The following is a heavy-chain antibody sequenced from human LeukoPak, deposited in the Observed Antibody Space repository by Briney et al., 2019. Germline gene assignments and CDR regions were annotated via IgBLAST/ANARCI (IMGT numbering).Heavy chain of an antibody. J-gene: IGHJ4*02. Sequence: GASVKVSCKASGYTFTGYYIHWVRQAPGQGLEWMGWINPNSGGTNYAQKFQGRVTMTRDTSISTAYMELSRQKSDDTAVYYCARAVYYYGSGALVWGQGTLVTVSS. CDR2: INPNSGGT. D-gene: IGHD3-10*01. CDR3: ARAVYYYGSGALV. V-gene: IGHV1-2*02. CDR1: GYTFTGYY.